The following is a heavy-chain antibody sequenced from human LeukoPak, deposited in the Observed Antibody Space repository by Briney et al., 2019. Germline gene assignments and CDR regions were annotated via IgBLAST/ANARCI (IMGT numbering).Heavy chain of an antibody. V-gene: IGHV1-24*01. CDR2: FDPEDGET. D-gene: IGHD3-22*01. CDR1: GYTLTELS. CDR3: ATSGSSGYYWGY. J-gene: IGHJ4*02. Sequence: ASVNVSCKVSGYTLTELSMHWVRQAPGKGLEWMGGFDPEDGETIYAQKFQGRVTMTEDTSTDTAYMELSSLRSEDTAVYYCATSGSSGYYWGYWGQGTLVTVSS.